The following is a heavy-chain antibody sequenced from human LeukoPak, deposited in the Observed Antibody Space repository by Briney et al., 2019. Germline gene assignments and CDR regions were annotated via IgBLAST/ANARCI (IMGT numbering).Heavy chain of an antibody. V-gene: IGHV3-23*01. CDR3: AKTSRRDSAYDSPFDY. Sequence: GGSLRLSCAASGFTFSSYAMTWVRQAPGKGLEWVSAVRGSGTDTYYADSAKGRFTISRDNSKNTLYLQMNSLRAEDTAIYYCAKTSRRDSAYDSPFDYWGQGTLVTVSS. CDR2: VRGSGTDT. J-gene: IGHJ4*02. CDR1: GFTFSSYA. D-gene: IGHD5-12*01.